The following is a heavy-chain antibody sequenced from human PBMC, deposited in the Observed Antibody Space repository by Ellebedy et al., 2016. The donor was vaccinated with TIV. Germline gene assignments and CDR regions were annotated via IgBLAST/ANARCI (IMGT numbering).Heavy chain of an antibody. J-gene: IGHJ6*03. Sequence: ASVKVSXXASGYTFTSYYMHWVRQAPGQGLEWMGIINPSGGSTSYAQKFQGRVTMTRDTSTSTVYMELSSLRSEDTAVYYCARDHDSSSSMYYYYYYMDVWGKGTTVTVSS. V-gene: IGHV1-46*01. CDR3: ARDHDSSSSMYYYYYYMDV. D-gene: IGHD6-6*01. CDR2: INPSGGST. CDR1: GYTFTSYY.